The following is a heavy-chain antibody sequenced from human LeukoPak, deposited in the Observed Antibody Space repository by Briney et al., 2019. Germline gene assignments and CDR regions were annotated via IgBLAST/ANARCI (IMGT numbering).Heavy chain of an antibody. CDR2: IYYSGST. V-gene: IGHV4-39*01. D-gene: IGHD4-23*01. CDR3: ASEAVGLDY. J-gene: IGHJ4*02. CDR1: GGSISSSSYY. Sequence: PSETQSLTCTVSGGSISSSSYYWGWIRQPPGKGLEWIGSIYYSGSTYYNPSLKSRVTISVDTSKNQFSLKLSSVTAADTAVYYCASEAVGLDYWGQGTLVTVSS.